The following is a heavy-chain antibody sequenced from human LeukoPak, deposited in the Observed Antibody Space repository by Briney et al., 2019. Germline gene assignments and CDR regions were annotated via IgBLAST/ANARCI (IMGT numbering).Heavy chain of an antibody. CDR1: GFTFSSYG. CDR2: IRHDGSHK. D-gene: IGHD3-9*01. CDR3: AKGSKLLVFTRDHYMHV. Sequence: GGSLRLSCAASGFTFSSYGMHWVRQAPGKGLEWVAFIRHDGSHKYYADSVKGRFTISRDNSKNTLYLQMNSLRAEDTALYYCAKGSKLLVFTRDHYMHVWGKGTTVTISS. J-gene: IGHJ6*03. V-gene: IGHV3-30*02.